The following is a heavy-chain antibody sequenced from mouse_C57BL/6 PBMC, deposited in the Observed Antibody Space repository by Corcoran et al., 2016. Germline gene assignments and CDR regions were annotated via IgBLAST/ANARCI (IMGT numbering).Heavy chain of an antibody. CDR2: INTYSGVP. Sequence: QIQLVQSGPELKKPGETVKISCKASGYTFTTYGMSWVKQAPGKGLKWMGWINTYSGVPTYADDFKGRFAFSLETSASTAYLQINNLKNEDTATYVCARRGIYYDYDGFAYWGQGTLVTVSA. J-gene: IGHJ3*01. D-gene: IGHD2-4*01. V-gene: IGHV9-3*01. CDR3: ARRGIYYDYDGFAY. CDR1: GYTFTTYG.